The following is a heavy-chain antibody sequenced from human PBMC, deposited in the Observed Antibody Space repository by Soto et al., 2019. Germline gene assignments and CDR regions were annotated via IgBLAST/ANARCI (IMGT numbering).Heavy chain of an antibody. CDR2: ISSSSVYI. Sequence: GGSLRLSCAASGFTFSNSNMNWVRQAPGKGLEWVSCISSSSVYIYYADSVKGRFTISRDNAKNSLYLQMNSLRAEDTAVYYCATGHYGDYARFNDWGQGTLVTVSS. CDR3: ATGHYGDYARFND. D-gene: IGHD4-17*01. CDR1: GFTFSNSN. V-gene: IGHV3-21*01. J-gene: IGHJ4*02.